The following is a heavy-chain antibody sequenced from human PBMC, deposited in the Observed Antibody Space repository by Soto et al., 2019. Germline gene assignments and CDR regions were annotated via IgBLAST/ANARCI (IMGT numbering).Heavy chain of an antibody. J-gene: IGHJ6*02. Sequence: GGSLRLSLTASGFIFDSYAMSWVRQAPGKGLECISTISGSGHNTYYADSVKGRFTISRDSSKDTVYLQMNNLRADDTAVYFCGGGPDYRNNYYYGMDVWGQGTTVTVSS. V-gene: IGHV3-23*01. CDR1: GFIFDSYA. CDR3: GGGPDYRNNYYYGMDV. D-gene: IGHD3-10*01. CDR2: ISGSGHNT.